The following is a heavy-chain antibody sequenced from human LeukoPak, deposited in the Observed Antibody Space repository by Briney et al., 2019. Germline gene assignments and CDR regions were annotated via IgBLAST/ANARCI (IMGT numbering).Heavy chain of an antibody. CDR2: INHSGST. CDR1: GGSFSGYY. Sequence: SETLSLTCAVYGGSFSGYYWSWIRQPPGKGLEWIGEINHSGSTNYNPSLKSRVTISVDTSKNQFSLKLSSVTAADTAVYYCARGLPATDAFDIWGQGTMVTVPS. V-gene: IGHV4-34*01. J-gene: IGHJ3*02. D-gene: IGHD2-2*01. CDR3: ARGLPATDAFDI.